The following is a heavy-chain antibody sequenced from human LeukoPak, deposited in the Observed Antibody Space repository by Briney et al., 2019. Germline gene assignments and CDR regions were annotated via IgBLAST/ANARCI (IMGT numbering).Heavy chain of an antibody. D-gene: IGHD3-22*01. J-gene: IGHJ3*02. CDR2: ISAYNGNT. CDR3: ARVITMIVEDAFDI. CDR1: GYTFTSYA. Sequence: ASVKVSCKASGYTFTSYAMHWVRQAPGQRLEWMGWISAYNGNTNYAQKLQGRVTMTTDTSTSTAYMELRSLRSDDTAVYYCARVITMIVEDAFDIWGQGTMVTVSS. V-gene: IGHV1-18*01.